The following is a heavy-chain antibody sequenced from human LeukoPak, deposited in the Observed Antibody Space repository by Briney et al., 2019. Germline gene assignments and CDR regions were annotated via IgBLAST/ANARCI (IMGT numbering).Heavy chain of an antibody. D-gene: IGHD3-22*01. CDR2: IKQDGSEK. CDR1: GFTFSSYW. V-gene: IGHV3-7*01. J-gene: IGHJ4*02. CDR3: ARLYYYDSRGYYYLGYFDY. Sequence: GGSLRLSCAASGFTFSSYWMSWVRQAPGKGLEWVANIKQDGSEKYYVDSVKGRFTISRDNAKNSLYLQMNRLRAEDTAVYYCARLYYYDSRGYYYLGYFDYWGQGTLVTVSS.